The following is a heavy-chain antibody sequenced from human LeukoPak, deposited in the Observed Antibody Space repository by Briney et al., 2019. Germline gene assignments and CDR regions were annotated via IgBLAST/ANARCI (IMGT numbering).Heavy chain of an antibody. D-gene: IGHD3-10*01. Sequence: ASVKVSCKASGYTFTSSDINWVRQATGQGLEWMGCMNPNSGNTGYAQKFQGRVTITRNTSISTAYMELSSLRSEDAAVYYCARARGSGSYSEPYYFDYWGQGTLVTVSS. CDR1: GYTFTSSD. CDR2: MNPNSGNT. J-gene: IGHJ4*02. CDR3: ARARGSGSYSEPYYFDY. V-gene: IGHV1-8*03.